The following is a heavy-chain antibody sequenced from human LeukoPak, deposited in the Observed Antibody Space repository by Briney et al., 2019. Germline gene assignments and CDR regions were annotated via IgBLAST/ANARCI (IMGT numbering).Heavy chain of an antibody. CDR2: VSSSSSTI. CDR3: AHSNSYYYYYMDV. Sequence: GGSLRLSCAASGFTFSSYSMNWVRQAPGKGLEWVSYVSSSSSTIYYADSVKGRFTISRDNAKNSLYLQMNSLRADDTAVYYCAHSNSYYYYYMDVWGKGTTVTVSS. CDR1: GFTFSSYS. D-gene: IGHD4-11*01. V-gene: IGHV3-48*01. J-gene: IGHJ6*03.